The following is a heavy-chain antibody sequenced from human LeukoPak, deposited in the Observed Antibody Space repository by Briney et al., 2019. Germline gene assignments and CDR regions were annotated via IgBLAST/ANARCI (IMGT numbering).Heavy chain of an antibody. V-gene: IGHV4-39*01. CDR2: INYSGRT. D-gene: IGHD3-16*01. J-gene: IGHJ3*02. Sequence: SETLSLTCTVSGGSISGSDYYWGWIRQPPGKGLEWIGSINYSGRTYNNPSLQSRVTISVDTSKNQFSLKLSSVTAADTAVYYCARKGDSGSYAIWGQGTMVTVSS. CDR3: ARKGDSGSYAI. CDR1: GGSISGSDYY.